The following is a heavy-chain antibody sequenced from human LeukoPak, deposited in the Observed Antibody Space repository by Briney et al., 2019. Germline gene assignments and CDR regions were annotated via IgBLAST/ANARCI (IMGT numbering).Heavy chain of an antibody. D-gene: IGHD3-9*01. CDR2: IYSGGST. V-gene: IGHV3-53*01. Sequence: GGSLRLSCAASGFTVSSNYMSWVRQAPGKGLEWVSVIYSGGSTYYADSVKGRFTISRDNSKNTLYLQMNSLRAEDTAVYYCARLERSYDILTGYYPRWFDPWGQGTLVTVSP. CDR1: GFTVSSNY. CDR3: ARLERSYDILTGYYPRWFDP. J-gene: IGHJ5*02.